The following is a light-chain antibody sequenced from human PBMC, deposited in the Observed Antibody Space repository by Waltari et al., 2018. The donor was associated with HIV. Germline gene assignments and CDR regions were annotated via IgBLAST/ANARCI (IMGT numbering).Light chain of an antibody. CDR1: SSDVGRCTF. CDR2: EGT. J-gene: IGLJ3*02. Sequence: QSALTQPASGSGSPGQSISISCTGTSSDVGRCTFVSWYQQHPGKAPKLLIYEGTKRPSGVSNRFSASKSGNTASLTISGLQAEDEADYYCCSCATPNTRVFGGGTKLTVL. V-gene: IGLV2-23*01. CDR3: CSCATPNTRV.